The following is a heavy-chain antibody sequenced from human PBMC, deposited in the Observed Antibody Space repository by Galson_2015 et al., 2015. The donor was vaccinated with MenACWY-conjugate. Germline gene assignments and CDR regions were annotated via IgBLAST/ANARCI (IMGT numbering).Heavy chain of an antibody. Sequence: SLRLSCAGSGFTFSSYSMTWVRQAPGKGLEWVSAMSGSGDHIYYGDSVKGRFTISRDNSKNTLYLQMNSLRAEDTAVYYCAKPPSEQLRYYAMDVWGQGTTVTVSS. CDR3: AKPPSEQLRYYAMDV. CDR2: MSGSGDHI. CDR1: GFTFSSYS. D-gene: IGHD6-13*01. J-gene: IGHJ6*02. V-gene: IGHV3-23*01.